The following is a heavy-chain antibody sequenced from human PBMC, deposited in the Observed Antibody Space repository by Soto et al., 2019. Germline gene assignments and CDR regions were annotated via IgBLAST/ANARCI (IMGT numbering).Heavy chain of an antibody. J-gene: IGHJ3*01. CDR1: AVFLSAYY. V-gene: IGHV4-4*07. Sequence: KLPLPCTVSAVFLSAYYWPGIRQTVGKGLEWIGRMYISGSTNYHPSLKSRVTMSVDTSKSHFSLKLRSVTAADTAVYYCASDQINLNVFDFWGQGTMVT. CDR2: MYISGST. CDR3: ASDQINLNVFDF.